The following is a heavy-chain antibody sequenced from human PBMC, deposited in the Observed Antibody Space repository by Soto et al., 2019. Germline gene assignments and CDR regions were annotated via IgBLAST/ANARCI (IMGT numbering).Heavy chain of an antibody. V-gene: IGHV1-69*13. Sequence: ASVKVSCKASGGTFSSYAISWVRQAPGQGLEWMGGIIPIFGTANYAQKFQGRVTITADESTSTAYMELSSLRSEDTAVYYCARDLVWDQNWNHGVYYYYGMDVWGQGTTVTVSS. CDR2: IIPIFGTA. J-gene: IGHJ6*02. D-gene: IGHD1-1*01. CDR1: GGTFSSYA. CDR3: ARDLVWDQNWNHGVYYYYGMDV.